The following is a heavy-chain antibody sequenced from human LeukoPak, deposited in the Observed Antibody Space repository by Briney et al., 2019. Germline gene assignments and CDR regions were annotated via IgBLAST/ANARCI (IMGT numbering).Heavy chain of an antibody. CDR3: ASLHGGYCSGGSCSD. D-gene: IGHD2-15*01. CDR1: GYSISSGYY. V-gene: IGHV4-38-2*02. J-gene: IGHJ4*02. Sequence: SETLSLTCTVSGYSISSGYYWGWIRQPPGKGLEWIGSIYHSGNTYYNPSLKSRVTISVDTSKNQFSLKLNSMTAADTAVYYCASLHGGYCSGGSCSDWGQGTLVTVSS. CDR2: IYHSGNT.